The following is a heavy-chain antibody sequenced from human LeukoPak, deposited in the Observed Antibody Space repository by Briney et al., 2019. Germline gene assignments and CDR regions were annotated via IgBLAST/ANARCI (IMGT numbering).Heavy chain of an antibody. Sequence: ASVKVSCKASGYTFTSYGIIWVRQAPGQGLEWMGWISGYNDNTKYAQKLQGRVTMTTDTSTSTAYMELRSLRSDDTAVYYCARATGRVVRGITWRYFDYWGQGTLVTVSS. V-gene: IGHV1-18*01. CDR1: GYTFTSYG. D-gene: IGHD3-10*01. CDR3: ARATGRVVRGITWRYFDY. CDR2: ISGYNDNT. J-gene: IGHJ4*02.